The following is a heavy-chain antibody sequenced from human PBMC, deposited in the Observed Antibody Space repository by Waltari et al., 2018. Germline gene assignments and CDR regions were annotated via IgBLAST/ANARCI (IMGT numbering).Heavy chain of an antibody. CDR2: IYYSGST. V-gene: IGHV4-61*01. CDR1: GGSVSSGSYY. J-gene: IGHJ4*02. Sequence: QVHLQESGPGLVKPSETLSLTCNVSGGSVSSGSYYWSWIRQTPGKGLEWIGYIYYSGSTNYNPSLKSRVTISVDTSKNQFSLKLTSVTAADTAVYYCARGSRGYSYGWGQGTLVTVSS. CDR3: ARGSRGYSYG. D-gene: IGHD5-18*01.